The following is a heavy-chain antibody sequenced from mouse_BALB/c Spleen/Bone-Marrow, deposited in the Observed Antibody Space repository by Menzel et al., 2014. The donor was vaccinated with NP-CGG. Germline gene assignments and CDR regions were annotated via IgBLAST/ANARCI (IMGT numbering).Heavy chain of an antibody. D-gene: IGHD1-1*01. CDR2: INPDSSTI. V-gene: IGHV4-1*02. Sequence: DVMLVESGGGLVQPGGSLKLSCAASGFDFSRYWMSWVRQAPGKGLVWIGEINPDSSTINYTPSLKDKFIISRDNAKNTLYLQMSKVRSEDTALYYCARLNYYCNLFLWGARTTVTVSS. J-gene: IGHJ1*01. CDR3: ARLNYYCNLFL. CDR1: GFDFSRYW.